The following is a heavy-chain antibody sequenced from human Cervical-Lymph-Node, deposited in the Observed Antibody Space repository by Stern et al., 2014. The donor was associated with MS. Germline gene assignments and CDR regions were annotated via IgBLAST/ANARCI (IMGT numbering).Heavy chain of an antibody. D-gene: IGHD3-16*01. CDR1: GFTFTSSA. J-gene: IGHJ4*02. Sequence: QLVESGPEVKKPGTSVKVSCKASGFTFTSSAVPWVRQARGQRPEWIGGFGVCSGNTNYAQKFQERVTITRDMSTSTAYMELSSLRSEDTAVYYCAADRGSGTLDYWGQGTLVTVSS. CDR3: AADRGSGTLDY. V-gene: IGHV1-58*01. CDR2: FGVCSGNT.